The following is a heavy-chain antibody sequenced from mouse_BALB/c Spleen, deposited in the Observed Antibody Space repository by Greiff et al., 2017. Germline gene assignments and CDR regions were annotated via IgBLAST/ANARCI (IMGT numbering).Heavy chain of an antibody. Sequence: VQVVESGPGLVAPSQSLSITCTVSGFSLTSYGVHWVRQPPGKGLEWLGVIWAGGSTNYNSALMSRLSISKDNSKSQVFLKMNSLQTDDTAMYYCARVYDYDGIAYWGQGTLVTVSA. CDR3: ARVYDYDGIAY. CDR1: GFSLTSYG. D-gene: IGHD2-4*01. CDR2: IWAGGST. J-gene: IGHJ3*01. V-gene: IGHV2-9*02.